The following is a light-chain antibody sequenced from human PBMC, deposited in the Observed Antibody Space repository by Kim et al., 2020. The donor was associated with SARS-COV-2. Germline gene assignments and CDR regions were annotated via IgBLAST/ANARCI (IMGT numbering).Light chain of an antibody. Sequence: EIVMTQSPATLSVSPGERATLSCRASQSVSSYLAWYQQKPGQAPSLLIYGASTRATGIPARFSGSGSGTEFTLTISSLQSEDFAVYYCQQYNNCWLTFGGGTKVEIK. V-gene: IGKV3-15*01. J-gene: IGKJ4*01. CDR3: QQYNNCWLT. CDR1: QSVSSY. CDR2: GAS.